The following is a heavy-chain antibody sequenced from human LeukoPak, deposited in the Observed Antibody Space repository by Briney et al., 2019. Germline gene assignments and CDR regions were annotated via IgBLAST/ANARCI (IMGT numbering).Heavy chain of an antibody. J-gene: IGHJ4*02. CDR3: ARARGSSGWSDY. D-gene: IGHD6-19*01. CDR2: IYYSGST. CDR1: GGSISSYY. V-gene: IGHV4-59*01. Sequence: SETLSLTCTVSGGSISSYYWSWIRQTPGKGLEWIGDIYYSGSTNYNPSLKSRVTISVDTSKNHFSLNLTSVTAADTAVYYCARARGSSGWSDYWGQGTLVTVSS.